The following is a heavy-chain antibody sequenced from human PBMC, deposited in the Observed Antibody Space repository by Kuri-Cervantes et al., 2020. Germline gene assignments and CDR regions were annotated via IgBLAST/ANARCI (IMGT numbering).Heavy chain of an antibody. Sequence: SETLSLTCSLSGGSISRYYWSWIRQPPGKGLEWIGYIYYSGSTNYNPSLKSRVTISVDTSKNQFSLKLSSVTAADTAVYYCARGLDVWGKGTTVTVSS. CDR1: GGSISRYY. V-gene: IGHV4-59*01. J-gene: IGHJ6*04. CDR3: ARGLDV. CDR2: IYYSGST.